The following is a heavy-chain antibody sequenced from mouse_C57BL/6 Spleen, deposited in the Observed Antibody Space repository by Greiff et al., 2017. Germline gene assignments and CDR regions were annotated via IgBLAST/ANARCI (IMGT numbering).Heavy chain of an antibody. Sequence: VQLQQSGAELAKPGASVKLSCKASGYTFTSYWMHWVKQRPGQGLEWIGYINPSNGYTKYNQKFKDKATLTADKSSSTASMQLSSLTYEDSAVYYCARSTTLGYYAMDYWGQGTSVTVSS. V-gene: IGHV1-7*01. CDR1: GYTFTSYW. J-gene: IGHJ4*01. D-gene: IGHD1-1*01. CDR2: INPSNGYT. CDR3: ARSTTLGYYAMDY.